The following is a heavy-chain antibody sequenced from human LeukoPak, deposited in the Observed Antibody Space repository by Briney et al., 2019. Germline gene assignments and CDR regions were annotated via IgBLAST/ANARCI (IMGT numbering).Heavy chain of an antibody. Sequence: PSETLSLTCAVYGGSFSGYYWSWIRQPPGKGLEWIGEINHSGSTNYNPSLKSRVTISVDTSKNQFSLKLSPVTAADTAVYYCARGGDSSTYYLLDAFDIWGQGTMVTVSS. CDR2: INHSGST. CDR3: ARGGDSSTYYLLDAFDI. CDR1: GGSFSGYY. D-gene: IGHD3-22*01. V-gene: IGHV4-34*01. J-gene: IGHJ3*02.